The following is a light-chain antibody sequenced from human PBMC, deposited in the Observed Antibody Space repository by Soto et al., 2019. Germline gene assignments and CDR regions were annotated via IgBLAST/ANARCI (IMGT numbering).Light chain of an antibody. CDR3: QQYNNWPPYT. CDR1: QCVSSN. J-gene: IGKJ2*01. V-gene: IGKV3-15*01. Sequence: EIVMTQSPATLSVSPGERATLSCRASQCVSSNLAWYQQKPGQAPRHLIYGASTRATGFPARFSGSGSGTEFTLTISSLQSEDFAVYYCQQYNNWPPYTFGQGTKLEIK. CDR2: GAS.